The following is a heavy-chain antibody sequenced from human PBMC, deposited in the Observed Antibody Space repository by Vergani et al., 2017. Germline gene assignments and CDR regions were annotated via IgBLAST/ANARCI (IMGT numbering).Heavy chain of an antibody. CDR1: GGSISSGSYY. V-gene: IGHV4-61*02. Sequence: QVQLQESGPGLVKPSQTLSLTCTVSGGSISSGSYYWSWIRQPAGKGLEWIGRIYTSGSTNYNPSLKSRVTISVDTSKNQFSLKLSSVTAADTAVYYCARVAVTTSNDAFDIWGQGTMVTVSS. D-gene: IGHD4-11*01. J-gene: IGHJ3*02. CDR3: ARVAVTTSNDAFDI. CDR2: IYTSGST.